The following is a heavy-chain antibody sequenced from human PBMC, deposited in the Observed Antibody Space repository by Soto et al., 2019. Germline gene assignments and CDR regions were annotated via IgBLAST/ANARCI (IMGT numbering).Heavy chain of an antibody. V-gene: IGHV1-18*01. D-gene: IGHD2-15*01. CDR3: ARGPGGPDGPGDY. Sequence: ASVKVSCKASGYTFTSYGISWLRQAPGQGLEWMGWISAYNGNTNYAQKLQGRVTITRDTSASTAYMELSSLRSEDTAVYYCARGPGGPDGPGDYWGQGTLVTVSS. J-gene: IGHJ4*02. CDR1: GYTFTSYG. CDR2: ISAYNGNT.